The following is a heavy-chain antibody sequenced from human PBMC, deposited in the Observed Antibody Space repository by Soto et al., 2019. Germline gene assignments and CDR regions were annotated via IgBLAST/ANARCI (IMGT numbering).Heavy chain of an antibody. J-gene: IGHJ3*02. V-gene: IGHV3-23*01. CDR1: GFTFSSYA. Sequence: GGSLRLSCAASGFTFSSYAMSWVRQAPGKGLEWVSAISGSGGSTYYADSVKGRFTISRDNSKNTLYLQMNSLRAEDTAVYYCAKDGRFDKSGKCGGDCYHDAFDIWGQGTMVTVSS. CDR2: ISGSGGST. CDR3: AKDGRFDKSGKCGGDCYHDAFDI. D-gene: IGHD2-21*02.